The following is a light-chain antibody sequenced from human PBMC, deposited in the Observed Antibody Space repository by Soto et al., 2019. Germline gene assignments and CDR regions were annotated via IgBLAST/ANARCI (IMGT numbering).Light chain of an antibody. J-gene: IGKJ5*01. CDR2: AAS. V-gene: IGKV1D-12*01. CDR1: QDIAGY. CDR3: QQAYSCPIT. Sequence: DVQVTQSPSSVSGSVGDRVTITFRASQDIAGYLAWYQHKPGRAPELLIHAASSLQSGVPSRFSGSGSGTDFTLTINSLQPEDFATYYCQQAYSCPITFGQGTRLEIK.